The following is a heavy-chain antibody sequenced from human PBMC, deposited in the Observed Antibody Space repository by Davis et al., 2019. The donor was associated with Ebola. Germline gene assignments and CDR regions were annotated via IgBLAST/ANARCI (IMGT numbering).Heavy chain of an antibody. J-gene: IGHJ4*02. D-gene: IGHD4-11*01. CDR1: GFTFSSYW. Sequence: SLKISCAASGFTFSSYWMHWVRQAPGKGLEWVSGISWNSGSIGYADSVKGRFTISRDNAKNSLYLQMNSLRAEDTAVYYCARDLQGSDYWGQGTLVTVSS. V-gene: IGHV3-9*01. CDR3: ARDLQGSDY. CDR2: ISWNSGSI.